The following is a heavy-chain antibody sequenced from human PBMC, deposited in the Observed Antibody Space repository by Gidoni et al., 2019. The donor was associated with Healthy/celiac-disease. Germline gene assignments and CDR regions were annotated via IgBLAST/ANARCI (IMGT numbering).Heavy chain of an antibody. V-gene: IGHV4-34*01. D-gene: IGHD3-3*01. CDR2: INHSGST. Sequence: QVQLQQWGAGLLKPSETLSLTCAVYGGSFSRYYWSWIRQPPGKGLEWIGEINHSGSTNYNPSLKSRVTISVDTSKNQFSLKLSSVTAADTAVYYCARFPLDYDFWSGSFGAFDIWGQGTMVTVSS. CDR3: ARFPLDYDFWSGSFGAFDI. J-gene: IGHJ3*02. CDR1: GGSFSRYY.